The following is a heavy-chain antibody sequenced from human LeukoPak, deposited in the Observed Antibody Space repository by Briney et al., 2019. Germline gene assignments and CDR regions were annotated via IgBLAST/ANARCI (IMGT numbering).Heavy chain of an antibody. D-gene: IGHD4-17*01. CDR1: GFTSRGYG. J-gene: IGHJ4*02. CDR2: IRYDGSNK. CDR3: VGTRSYYGDYVDY. V-gene: IGHV3-30*02. Sequence: GGTLRLSCAASGFTSRGYGMSWVRQAPGKGLEWVAFIRYDGSNKYYADSVKGRFTISRDNSKNTLYLQMNSLRAEDTAVYYCVGTRSYYGDYVDYWGQGTLVTVSS.